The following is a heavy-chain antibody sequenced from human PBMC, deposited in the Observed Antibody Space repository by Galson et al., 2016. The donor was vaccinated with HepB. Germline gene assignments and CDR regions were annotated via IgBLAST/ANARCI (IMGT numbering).Heavy chain of an antibody. V-gene: IGHV4-61*01. CDR2: IYYSGNT. Sequence: SETLSLTCTVSGVSVSSGSYYWSWIRQPPGKGLEWIGYIYYSGNTNYNPSLKSRVTISVDTSKNQFSLRLTSVTAADTAVYYCASTTYYYDSIDYSAVYFQHWGRGTLVIVSS. CDR1: GVSVSSGSYY. D-gene: IGHD3-22*01. CDR3: ASTTYYYDSIDYSAVYFQH. J-gene: IGHJ1*01.